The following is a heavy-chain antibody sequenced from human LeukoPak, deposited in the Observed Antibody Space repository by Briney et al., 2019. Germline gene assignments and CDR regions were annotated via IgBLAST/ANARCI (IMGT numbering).Heavy chain of an antibody. CDR3: ARDWAPLSGNYYDAWFDP. CDR1: GYTLTDYY. Sequence: GASVKVSCKASGYTLTDYYMHWVRQAPGQGLEWMGRIDPNSGGTNYAQKFQGRVTMTRDTSISTVYMELSRLRSDDTAVYYCARDWAPLSGNYYDAWFDPWGQGTLVTVSS. D-gene: IGHD1-26*01. V-gene: IGHV1-2*06. CDR2: IDPNSGGT. J-gene: IGHJ5*02.